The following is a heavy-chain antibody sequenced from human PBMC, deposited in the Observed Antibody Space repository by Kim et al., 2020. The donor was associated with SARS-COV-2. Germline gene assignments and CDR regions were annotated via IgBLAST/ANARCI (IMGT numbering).Heavy chain of an antibody. V-gene: IGHV3-21*01. D-gene: IGHD3-22*01. Sequence: GGSLRLSCAASGFTFSSYSMNWVRQAPGKGLEWVSSISSSSSYIYYADSVKGRFTISRDNAKNSLYLQMNSLRAEDTAVYYCARGYDYYDSSGYYRRPFDYWGQGTLVTVSS. CDR3: ARGYDYYDSSGYYRRPFDY. CDR2: ISSSSSYI. CDR1: GFTFSSYS. J-gene: IGHJ4*02.